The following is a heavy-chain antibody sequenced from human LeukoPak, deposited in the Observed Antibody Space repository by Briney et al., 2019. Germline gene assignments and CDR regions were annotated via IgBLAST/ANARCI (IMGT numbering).Heavy chain of an antibody. D-gene: IGHD3-10*01. CDR1: GFSFSSYA. CDR2: IRYDGSDNK. V-gene: IGHV3-30*02. CDR3: AKGSGSGSFLVDY. Sequence: PGGSLRLSCEASGFSFSSYAMHWGRQAPGKGLEWVAFIRYDGSDNKYYADSGQGRFTISRDNSKNTLYLQMNNLRAEATAVYFCAKGSGSGSFLVDYWGQGTLVTVSS. J-gene: IGHJ4*02.